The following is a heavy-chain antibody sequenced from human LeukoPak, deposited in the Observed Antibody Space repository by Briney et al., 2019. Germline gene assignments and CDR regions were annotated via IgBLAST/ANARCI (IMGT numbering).Heavy chain of an antibody. CDR2: IYYSGGT. V-gene: IGHV4-59*01. Sequence: PSETLSLTCTVSGGSISSYYWSWIRQPPGKGLEWIGYIYYSGGTNYNPSLKSRVTISVDTSKNQFSLKLSSVTAADTAVYYCARALLNYYDSSGYPHDAFDIWGQGTMVTVSS. J-gene: IGHJ3*02. D-gene: IGHD3-22*01. CDR3: ARALLNYYDSSGYPHDAFDI. CDR1: GGSISSYY.